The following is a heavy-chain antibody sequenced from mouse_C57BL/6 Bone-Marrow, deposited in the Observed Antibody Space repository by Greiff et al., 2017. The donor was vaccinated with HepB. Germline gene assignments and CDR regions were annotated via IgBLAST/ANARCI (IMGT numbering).Heavy chain of an antibody. CDR2: IRSKSNNYAT. J-gene: IGHJ2*01. D-gene: IGHD4-1*01. Sequence: DVMLVESGGGLVQPKGSLKLSCAASGFSFNTYAMNWVRQAPGKGLEWVARIRSKSNNYATYYADSVKDRFTISRDDSESMLYLQMNNLKTEDTAMYYCVRHVGTGFDYWGQGTTLTVSS. V-gene: IGHV10-1*01. CDR1: GFSFNTYA. CDR3: VRHVGTGFDY.